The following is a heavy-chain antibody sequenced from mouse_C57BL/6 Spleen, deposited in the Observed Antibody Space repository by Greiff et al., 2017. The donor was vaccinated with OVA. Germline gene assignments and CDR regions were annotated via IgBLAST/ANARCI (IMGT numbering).Heavy chain of an antibody. D-gene: IGHD2-1*01. CDR2: IYPGGGYT. Sequence: QVQLKESGAELVRPGTSVKMSCKASGYTFTNYWIGWAKQRPGHGLEWIGDIYPGGGYTNYNEKFKGKATLTADKSSSTAYMQFSSLTSEDSAIYYCARGGGNYEEGAMDYWGQGTSVTVSS. J-gene: IGHJ4*01. V-gene: IGHV1-63*01. CDR3: ARGGGNYEEGAMDY. CDR1: GYTFTNYW.